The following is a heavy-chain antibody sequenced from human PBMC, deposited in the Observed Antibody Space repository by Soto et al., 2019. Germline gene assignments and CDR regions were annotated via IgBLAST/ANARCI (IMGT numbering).Heavy chain of an antibody. D-gene: IGHD6-25*01. CDR1: GFTFDDYA. Sequence: EVQLVESGGGLVQPGRSLRLSCAASGFTFDDYAMHWVRQAPGKGLEWVSGISWSSGSIGYADSVKGRFTISRDNAKNSLYLQMNSLRAEDTALYYCTKAPAADGVSDAFDIWGQGTMVTVSS. V-gene: IGHV3-9*01. CDR2: ISWSSGSI. J-gene: IGHJ3*02. CDR3: TKAPAADGVSDAFDI.